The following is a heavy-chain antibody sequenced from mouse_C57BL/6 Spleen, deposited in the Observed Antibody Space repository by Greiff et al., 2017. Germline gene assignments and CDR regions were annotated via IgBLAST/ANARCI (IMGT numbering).Heavy chain of an antibody. V-gene: IGHV1-61*01. Sequence: QVQLQQPGAELVRPGSSVKLSCKASGYTFTSYWMDWVKQRPGQGLEWIGNIYPSDSENHYNQKFKDKATLTVDKSSSTAYMQLSSLTSDDSAVYYCARRTTVVANWYFDVWGTGTTVTVSS. CDR1: GYTFTSYW. D-gene: IGHD1-1*01. CDR2: IYPSDSEN. J-gene: IGHJ1*03. CDR3: ARRTTVVANWYFDV.